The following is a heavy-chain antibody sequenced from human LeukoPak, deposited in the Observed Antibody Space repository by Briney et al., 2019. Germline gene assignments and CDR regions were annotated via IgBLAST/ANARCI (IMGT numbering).Heavy chain of an antibody. CDR2: ISYDGNIK. V-gene: IGHV3-30*03. D-gene: IGHD4-11*01. CDR3: VPRLVSRDTPMTTLDY. J-gene: IGHJ4*02. Sequence: PGGSLRLSCAASGFTFSSFGMHWVRQAPGKGLEWVAIISYDGNIKYYADSVKGRFTISRDNSKNTLHLQMNSLRAEDTAVYYCVPRLVSRDTPMTTLDYWGQGALVTVSS. CDR1: GFTFSSFG.